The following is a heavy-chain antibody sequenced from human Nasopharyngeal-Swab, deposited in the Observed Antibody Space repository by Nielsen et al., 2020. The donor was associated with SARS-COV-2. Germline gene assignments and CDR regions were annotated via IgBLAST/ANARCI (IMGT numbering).Heavy chain of an antibody. V-gene: IGHV3-43*02. CDR2: ISGDGGST. J-gene: IGHJ6*02. CDR1: GFTFDDYA. CDR3: ALMAELSIAGAYYGMDV. D-gene: IGHD1-26*01. Sequence: GESLKISCAASGFTFDDYAMHWVRQAPGKGLEWVSLISGDGGSTYYADSVKGRFTISRDNSKNSLYLQMNSLRTEDTALYYCALMAELSIAGAYYGMDVWGQGTTVTVSS.